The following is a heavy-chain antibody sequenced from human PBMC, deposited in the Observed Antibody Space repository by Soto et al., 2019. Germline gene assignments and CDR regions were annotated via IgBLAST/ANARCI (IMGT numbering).Heavy chain of an antibody. D-gene: IGHD3-10*01. V-gene: IGHV3-33*01. Sequence: GGSLRLSCAASGFTISSYGMHWVRQAPGKGLEWVAVIWYDGSNKYYADSVKGRFTISRDNSKNTLYLQMNSLRAEDTAMYYCARARILWFGGDSGMDVSGQGTTVTV. CDR1: GFTISSYG. CDR2: IWYDGSNK. CDR3: ARARILWFGGDSGMDV. J-gene: IGHJ6*02.